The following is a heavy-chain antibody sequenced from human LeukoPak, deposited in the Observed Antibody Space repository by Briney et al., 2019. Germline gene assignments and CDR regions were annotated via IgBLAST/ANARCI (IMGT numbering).Heavy chain of an antibody. CDR1: GGSISSYY. D-gene: IGHD3-22*01. CDR3: ARDVVGSGYRHDAFDI. V-gene: IGHV4-59*12. CDR2: IYYSGST. Sequence: KPSETLSLTCTVSGGSISSYYWSWIRQPPGKGLEWIGYIYYSGSTNYNPSLKSRVTMSVDTSKNQFSLKLSSVTAADTAVYYCARDVVGSGYRHDAFDIWGQGTMVTVSS. J-gene: IGHJ3*02.